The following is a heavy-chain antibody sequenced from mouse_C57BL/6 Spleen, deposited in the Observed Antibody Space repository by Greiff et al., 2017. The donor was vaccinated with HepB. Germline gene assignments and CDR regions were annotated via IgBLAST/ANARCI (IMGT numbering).Heavy chain of an antibody. CDR2: INPNNGGT. Sequence: VKPGASVKIPCKASGYTFTDYNMDWVKQSHGKSLEWIGDINPNNGGTIYNQKFKGKATLTVDKSSSTAYMELRSLTSEDTAVYYCARGYDGHPGFAYWGQGTLVTVSA. CDR3: ARGYDGHPGFAY. J-gene: IGHJ3*01. CDR1: GYTFTDYN. D-gene: IGHD2-3*01. V-gene: IGHV1-18*01.